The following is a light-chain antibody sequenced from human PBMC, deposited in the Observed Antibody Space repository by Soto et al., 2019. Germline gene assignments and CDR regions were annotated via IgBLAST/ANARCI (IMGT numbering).Light chain of an antibody. Sequence: QSALTQPRSVSGSPGQSVTLSCTGTSNNVGGYNYVSWYQQHPGKAPKLIIYDVSTRPSGVPDRFSGSKSDNTASLTISGLQGEDEADYYCCSYAGSYTWVFGGGTKVTVL. CDR1: SNNVGGYNY. CDR3: CSYAGSYTWV. CDR2: DVS. V-gene: IGLV2-11*01. J-gene: IGLJ3*02.